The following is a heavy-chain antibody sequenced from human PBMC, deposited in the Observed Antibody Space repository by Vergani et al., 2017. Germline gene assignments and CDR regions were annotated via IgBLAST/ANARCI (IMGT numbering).Heavy chain of an antibody. V-gene: IGHV3-74*03. Sequence: EVQLVESGGGLVQLGGSLRLSCAASGFTLGQYWMHWVRQTPGTGLEWVSRVKSDGNSAMYADSVKGRFTISRDNSKNKLYLEMKSLRVEDTAVYYCARARCGGACFMSNWLDTWGQGTLVSVSS. D-gene: IGHD2-21*02. CDR2: VKSDGNSA. CDR1: GFTLGQYW. J-gene: IGHJ5*02. CDR3: ARARCGGACFMSNWLDT.